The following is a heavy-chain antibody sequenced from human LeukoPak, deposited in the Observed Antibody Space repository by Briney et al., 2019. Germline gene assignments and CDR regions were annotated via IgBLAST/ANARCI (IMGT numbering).Heavy chain of an antibody. J-gene: IGHJ4*02. CDR2: INHSGST. Sequence: SETLSLTCAVSGGSIMTTHWWSWVRQPPGKGLEWIGEINHSGSTNYNPSLKSRVTISVDTSKNQFSLKLSSVTAADTAVYYCARLMLDYWGQGTLVTVSS. V-gene: IGHV4-4*02. CDR3: ARLMLDY. D-gene: IGHD2-8*01. CDR1: GGSIMTTHW.